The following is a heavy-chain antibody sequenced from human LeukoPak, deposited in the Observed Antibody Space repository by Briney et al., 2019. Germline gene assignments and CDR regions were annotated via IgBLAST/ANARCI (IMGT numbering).Heavy chain of an antibody. CDR2: ISYDGSNK. CDR1: GFTFSSYA. Sequence: PGRSLRLSCAASGFTFSSYAIHWVRQAPGKGLEWVAVISYDGSNKYYADSVKGRFTISRDNSKNTLYLQMNSLRAEDTAVYYCARDLVLFRGSSTSCYFDYWGQGTLVTVSS. J-gene: IGHJ4*02. CDR3: ARDLVLFRGSSTSCYFDY. D-gene: IGHD2-2*01. V-gene: IGHV3-30-3*01.